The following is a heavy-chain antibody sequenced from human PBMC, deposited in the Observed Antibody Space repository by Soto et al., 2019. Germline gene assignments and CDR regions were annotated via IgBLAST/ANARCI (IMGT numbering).Heavy chain of an antibody. CDR2: IYRGGNT. V-gene: IGHV3-53*01. Sequence: EVQLVESGGGLIQPGGSLRLSCAASGLTVSSDYMSWVRQAPGKGLEWVSVIYRGGNTYYADSVKGRFTISRDNSKNTLYLQMNSLRVDDTAVYYCASDYGDYGGAFDIWGQGTMVTVSS. J-gene: IGHJ3*02. CDR1: GLTVSSDY. CDR3: ASDYGDYGGAFDI. D-gene: IGHD4-17*01.